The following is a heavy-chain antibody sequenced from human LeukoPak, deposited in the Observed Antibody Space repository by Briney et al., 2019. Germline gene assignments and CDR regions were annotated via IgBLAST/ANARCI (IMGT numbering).Heavy chain of an antibody. CDR1: GCTFSSYT. Sequence: SVKVSCKASGCTFSSYTINWVRQAPGQGLEWMGGIIPIFGTANYAQKFQGRVTITTDESTSTAYMELSSLRSEDTAVYYCARTTGDIVVVPAAIWFDPWGQGTLVTVSS. J-gene: IGHJ5*02. CDR3: ARTTGDIVVVPAAIWFDP. CDR2: IIPIFGTA. V-gene: IGHV1-69*05. D-gene: IGHD2-2*01.